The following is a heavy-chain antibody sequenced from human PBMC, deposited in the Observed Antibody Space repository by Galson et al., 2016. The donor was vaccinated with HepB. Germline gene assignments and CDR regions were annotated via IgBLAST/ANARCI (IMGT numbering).Heavy chain of an antibody. CDR2: SAYGGNI. D-gene: IGHD1-14*01. Sequence: SETLSLTCTVSGGSITSYYCHWIRQSPGKGLEWIGYSAYGGNIDYNPSLKSRAPISVDQSTNDLSLRPPSGTVADTVLQYLRSAAPVASLAPPLSPPHSPPTLKSRATTSVDTSTNHFSLRLTSVPVADTAVYYCAACWQFDYWGPGILVSIAS. J-gene: IGHJ4*02. CDR3: RSAAPVASLAPPLSPPHSPPTLKSRATTSVDTSTNHFSLRLTSVPVADTAVYYCAACWQFDY. CDR1: GGSITSYY. V-gene: IGHV4-59*08.